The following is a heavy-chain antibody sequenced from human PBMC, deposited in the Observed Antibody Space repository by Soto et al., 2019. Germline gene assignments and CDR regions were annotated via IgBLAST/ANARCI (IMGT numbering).Heavy chain of an antibody. J-gene: IGHJ2*01. D-gene: IGHD2-15*01. V-gene: IGHV1-69*12. CDR2: IIPIFGTA. CDR3: ARVVTVVKSFHYWYFDL. CDR1: GGTFSSYA. Sequence: QVQLVQSGAEVKKPGSSVKVSCKASGGTFSSYAISWVRQAPGQGLEWMGGIIPIFGTANYAQKFQGRVTITEDESTSTAYMELSRLRSEDTAVYYCARVVTVVKSFHYWYFDLWGRGTLVTVSS.